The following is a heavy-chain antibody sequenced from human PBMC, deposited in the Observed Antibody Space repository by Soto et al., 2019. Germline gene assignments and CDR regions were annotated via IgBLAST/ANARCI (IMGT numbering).Heavy chain of an antibody. Sequence: QVQLVQSGAEVKKPGSSVKVSCKASGGTFSRYAISWVRQAPGQGPEWMGGIIPSFGTANYAQKFQGRVTVTADEPTSTAYMXXXXXXXXDTXXXXXXXXXYDYIWGSYSHWGQGTLVTVSS. CDR2: IIPSFGTA. D-gene: IGHD3-16*01. CDR3: XXXXYDYIWGSYSH. CDR1: GGTFSRYA. J-gene: IGHJ4*02. V-gene: IGHV1-69*01.